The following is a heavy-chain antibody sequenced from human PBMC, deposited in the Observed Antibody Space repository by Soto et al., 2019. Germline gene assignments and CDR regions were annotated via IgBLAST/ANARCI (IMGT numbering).Heavy chain of an antibody. Sequence: QVQLVDSGGGLVQPGRSLRLSCAASGFTFTNYGMHWVRQAPGKRLEWVAFISYHGSDKNYADSVKGRFTISRDNSKNTFYLQMNSLRVDDTAVYYCAKDGTSGGTYFDYWGQGTPVTVSS. CDR1: GFTFTNYG. J-gene: IGHJ4*02. CDR3: AKDGTSGGTYFDY. CDR2: ISYHGSDK. V-gene: IGHV3-30*18.